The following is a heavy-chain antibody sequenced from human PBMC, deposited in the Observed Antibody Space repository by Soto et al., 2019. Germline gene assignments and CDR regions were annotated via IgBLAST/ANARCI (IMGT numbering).Heavy chain of an antibody. J-gene: IGHJ6*02. D-gene: IGHD2-15*01. Sequence: ASVKVSCKASGYTFTGYYMHWVRQVPGQGLEWMGWINPNSGDTKYVQEFQGRVTMTRDTSISTAYMELSRLRSDDTAVYYCASFLRSSSSCYLFYGMAVWGQVTRVTVSS. CDR1: GYTFTGYY. CDR2: INPNSGDT. CDR3: ASFLRSSSSCYLFYGMAV. V-gene: IGHV1-2*02.